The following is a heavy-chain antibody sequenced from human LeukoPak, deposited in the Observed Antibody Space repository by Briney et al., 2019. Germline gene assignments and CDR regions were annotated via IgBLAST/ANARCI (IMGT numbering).Heavy chain of an antibody. J-gene: IGHJ5*02. CDR1: GFIFSDYW. CDR3: ARGFTLFDP. V-gene: IGHV3-7*03. D-gene: IGHD2/OR15-2a*01. Sequence: GGSLRLSCAASGFIFSDYWMSWVRQAPGKRPEWVGNIKKDGSEKYYVDSVKGRFTISRDNAKNSLYLQMNSLRAEDTAVYYCARGFTLFDPWGQGTLVTVSS. CDR2: IKKDGSEK.